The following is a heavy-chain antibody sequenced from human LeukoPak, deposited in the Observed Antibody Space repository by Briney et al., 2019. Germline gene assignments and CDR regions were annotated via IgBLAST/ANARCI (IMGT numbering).Heavy chain of an antibody. CDR1: GFTFSSYS. J-gene: IGHJ6*03. CDR2: ISSGSYTT. CDR3: AKDGVVVVPAAIGYYYYYYMDV. V-gene: IGHV3-48*01. D-gene: IGHD2-2*02. Sequence: GGSLRLSCAASGFTFSSYSMNWVRQAPGKGLEWVSYISSGSYTTYYADSVKGRFTISRDNAKNSLYLQMNSLRAEDMAVYYCAKDGVVVVPAAIGYYYYYYMDVWGKGTTVTVSS.